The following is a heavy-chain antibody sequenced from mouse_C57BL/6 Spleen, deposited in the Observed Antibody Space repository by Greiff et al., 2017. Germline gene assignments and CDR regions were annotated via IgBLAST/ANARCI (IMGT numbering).Heavy chain of an antibody. CDR3: ASYGSSWAY. Sequence: QVQLQQSGPELVKPGASVKISCKASGYAFSSSWMNWVKQRPGKGLEWIGRIYPGDGDTNYNGKFKGKATLTADKSSSTAYMQLSSLTSEDSAVYFCASYGSSWAYWGQGTLVTVSA. CDR2: IYPGDGDT. D-gene: IGHD1-1*01. CDR1: GYAFSSSW. J-gene: IGHJ3*01. V-gene: IGHV1-82*01.